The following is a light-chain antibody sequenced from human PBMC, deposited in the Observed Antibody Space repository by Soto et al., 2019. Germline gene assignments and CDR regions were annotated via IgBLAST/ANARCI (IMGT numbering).Light chain of an antibody. V-gene: IGLV2-8*01. J-gene: IGLJ1*01. Sequence: QSVLTQPPSASGSPGQSVTISCTGTISDVGGYNYVSWYQQHPDKAPKLMIYEVNKRPSGVPDRFSGSKSGNTASLTVSGLQAEDEAEYYCSSYTNINTRACVFGTGTKVTVL. CDR2: EVN. CDR3: SSYTNINTRACV. CDR1: ISDVGGYNY.